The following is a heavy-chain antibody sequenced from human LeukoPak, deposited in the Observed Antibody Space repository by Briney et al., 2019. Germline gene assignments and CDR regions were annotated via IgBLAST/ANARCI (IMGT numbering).Heavy chain of an antibody. CDR1: GGSISSSSYY. CDR3: VRVQLGAKNFDY. D-gene: IGHD3-16*01. J-gene: IGHJ4*02. V-gene: IGHV4-39*01. CDR2: MFYSGNT. Sequence: SETLSLTCTVSGGSISSSSYYWGWIRQPPGKGLEWIGSMFYSGNTYHNPSLKSRVTISVETSKNQFSLKLSSVTAADTAVYYCVRVQLGAKNFDYWGQGTLVIVSS.